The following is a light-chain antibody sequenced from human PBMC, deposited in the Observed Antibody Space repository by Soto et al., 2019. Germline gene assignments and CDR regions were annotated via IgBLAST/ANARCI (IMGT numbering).Light chain of an antibody. Sequence: QSVLTQPPSASGSPGQSVTISCTGTSSDVGGYNYVSWYQQHPGKAPKLMIYEVSKRPSGVPDRFSGSKSGNTASLTVSGLQAEYEGDYYCTSYAGSNNLVFGGGTKLTVL. CDR3: TSYAGSNNLV. J-gene: IGLJ2*01. CDR2: EVS. V-gene: IGLV2-8*01. CDR1: SSDVGGYNY.